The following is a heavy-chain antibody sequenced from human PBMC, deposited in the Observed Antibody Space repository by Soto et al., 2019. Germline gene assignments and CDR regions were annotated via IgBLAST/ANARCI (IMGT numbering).Heavy chain of an antibody. V-gene: IGHV3-48*02. J-gene: IGHJ6*02. CDR3: ARDYDFWSGYPYYYGMDV. CDR1: GFTFSSYS. D-gene: IGHD3-3*01. Sequence: GGSLRLSCAASGFTFSSYSMNWVRQAPGKGLEWVSYISSSSSTIYYADSVKGRFTISRDNAKNSLYLQMNSLRDEDTAVYYCARDYDFWSGYPYYYGMDVWGQGTTVTLSS. CDR2: ISSSSSTI.